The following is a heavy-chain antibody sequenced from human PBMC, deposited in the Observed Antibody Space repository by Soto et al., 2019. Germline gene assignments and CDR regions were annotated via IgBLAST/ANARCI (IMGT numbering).Heavy chain of an antibody. CDR2: INHSGST. D-gene: IGHD4-17*01. V-gene: IGHV4-34*01. J-gene: IGHJ5*02. CDR1: GGSFSGYY. Sequence: SETLSLTCAVYGGSFSGYYWSWIRQPPGKGLEWIGEINHSGSTNYNPSLKSRVTISVDTSKNQFSLKLSSVTAADTAVYYCARGEKFDDYGDYQPNNWFDPWGQGTLVTVSS. CDR3: ARGEKFDDYGDYQPNNWFDP.